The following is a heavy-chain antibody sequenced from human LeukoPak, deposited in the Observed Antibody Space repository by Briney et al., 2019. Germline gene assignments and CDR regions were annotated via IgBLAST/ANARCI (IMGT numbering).Heavy chain of an antibody. V-gene: IGHV4-31*03. CDR3: ARDLYYDSSNWFDP. D-gene: IGHD3-22*01. Sequence: SETLSLTCTVSGGSISSGGYYWSWIRQHPGQGLEWIGYIYYSGSTYYNPSLKSRVTISVDTSKNQFSLKLSSVTAADTAVYYCARDLYYDSSNWFDPWGQGTLVTVSS. CDR2: IYYSGST. CDR1: GGSISSGGYY. J-gene: IGHJ5*02.